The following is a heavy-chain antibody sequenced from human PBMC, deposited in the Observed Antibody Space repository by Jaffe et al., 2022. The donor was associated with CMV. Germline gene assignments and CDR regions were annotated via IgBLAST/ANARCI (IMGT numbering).Heavy chain of an antibody. CDR1: GGTFSSYA. CDR3: ARDSEPFDDEGIRGGYGMDV. Sequence: QVQLVQSGAEVKKPGSSVKVSCKASGGTFSSYAISWVRQAPGQGLEWMGGIIPIFGTANYAQKFQGRVTITADESTSTAYMELSSLRSEDTAVYYCARDSEPFDDEGIRGGYGMDVWGQGTTVTVSS. V-gene: IGHV1-69*01. D-gene: IGHD3-10*01. CDR2: IIPIFGTA. J-gene: IGHJ6*02.